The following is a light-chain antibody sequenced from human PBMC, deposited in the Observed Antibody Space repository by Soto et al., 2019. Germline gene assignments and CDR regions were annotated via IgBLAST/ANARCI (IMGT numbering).Light chain of an antibody. CDR2: GAS. Sequence: EIVMTQSPATLSVSPGERATLSCRASQSVSSNLAWYQQEPGQAPRLLIYGASTRATGIPARFSGGGSGTEFTLTISSLQSEDFADYYCQQRSNWPPITFGQGTRLEIK. CDR1: QSVSSN. V-gene: IGKV3-15*01. CDR3: QQRSNWPPIT. J-gene: IGKJ5*01.